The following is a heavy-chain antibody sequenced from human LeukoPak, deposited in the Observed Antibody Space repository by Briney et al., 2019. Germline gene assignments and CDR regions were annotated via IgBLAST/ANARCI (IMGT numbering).Heavy chain of an antibody. D-gene: IGHD3-3*01. CDR2: IYSSGST. Sequence: SETLSLTCTVSGGSISSYYWSWIRQPPGKGLEWIGYIYSSGSTNYNPSLKSRVTISVDTSKNHFSLKLRSVTTADTAVYYCARNHDFWSHTTWFDPWGPKRLVTVSS. CDR3: ARNHDFWSHTTWFDP. J-gene: IGHJ5*02. CDR1: GGSISSYY. V-gene: IGHV4-4*09.